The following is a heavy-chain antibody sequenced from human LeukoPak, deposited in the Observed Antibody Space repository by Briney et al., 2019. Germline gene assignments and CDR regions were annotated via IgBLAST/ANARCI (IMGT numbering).Heavy chain of an antibody. V-gene: IGHV4-34*01. J-gene: IGHJ4*02. D-gene: IGHD6-13*01. CDR2: INHSGST. CDR1: GGSFSGYY. CDR3: AREGGDYSSSAGYYFDY. Sequence: SETLSLTCAVYGGSFSGYYWSWTRQPPGKGLEWIGEINHSGSTNYNPSLKSRVTISVDTSKNQFSLKLSSVTAADTAVYYCAREGGDYSSSAGYYFDYWGQGTLVTVSS.